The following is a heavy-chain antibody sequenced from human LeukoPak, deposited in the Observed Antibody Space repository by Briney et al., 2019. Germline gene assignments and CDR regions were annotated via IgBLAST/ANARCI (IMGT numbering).Heavy chain of an antibody. Sequence: ETLSLTCTVSRGSISSSSYYWGWIRPPPGKGLDWLGSIFYSGSTSYTPSLNSRVTISVDTSKNQFSLKLSSVTAADTAVYYCARHVSYYSSAPHYYFDYWGQGTLVTVSS. J-gene: IGHJ4*02. D-gene: IGHD3-10*01. CDR1: RGSISSSSYY. CDR2: IFYSGST. CDR3: ARHVSYYSSAPHYYFDY. V-gene: IGHV4-39*01.